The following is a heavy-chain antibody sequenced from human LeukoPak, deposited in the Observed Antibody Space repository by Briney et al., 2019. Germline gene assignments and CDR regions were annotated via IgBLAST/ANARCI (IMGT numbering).Heavy chain of an antibody. CDR2: IIPIFGTA. CDR3: ARVWGSGSYYNRIHY. Sequence: GASVKVSCKASGYTFTSYDINWVRQAPGQGLEWMGGIIPIFGTANYAQKFQGRVTMTSDTSISTAYMELSRLRSDDTAVYYCARVWGSGSYYNRIHYWGQGTLVTVSS. J-gene: IGHJ4*02. CDR1: GYTFTSYD. D-gene: IGHD3-10*01. V-gene: IGHV1-2*02.